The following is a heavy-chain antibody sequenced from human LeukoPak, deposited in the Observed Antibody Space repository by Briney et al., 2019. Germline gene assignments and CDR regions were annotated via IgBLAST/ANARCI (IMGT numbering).Heavy chain of an antibody. J-gene: IGHJ4*02. CDR1: SGSFSSRSYY. D-gene: IGHD5-18*01. CDR2: INYSGST. V-gene: IGHV4-39*01. Sequence: PSETLSLTCTVSSGSFSSRSYYCGWIRQPPGMGLEWSATINYSGSTYYNPSLKSRGTASVDTSKNQFYLKLSSVTTADTAVYYCARLRGGVQLWGDWGQGTLVTVSS. CDR3: ARLRGGVQLWGD.